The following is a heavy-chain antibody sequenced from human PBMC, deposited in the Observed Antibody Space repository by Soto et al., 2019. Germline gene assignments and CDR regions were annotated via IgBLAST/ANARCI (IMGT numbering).Heavy chain of an antibody. J-gene: IGHJ4*02. Sequence: PGGSLSLSCTASGFTFSTYGMHWVRQAPGKGLDWVAFISYDGNNEYYADSVKGRFTISRDNSRKTLYLQMNSLRTEDTAVYYCARDKRGLTPPGGFDYWGQGTLVTVSS. CDR2: ISYDGNNE. CDR1: GFTFSTYG. V-gene: IGHV3-30*03. D-gene: IGHD3-9*01. CDR3: ARDKRGLTPPGGFDY.